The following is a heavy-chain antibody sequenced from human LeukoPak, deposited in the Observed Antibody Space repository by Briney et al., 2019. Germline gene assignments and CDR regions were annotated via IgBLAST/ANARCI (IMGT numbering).Heavy chain of an antibody. CDR1: GGSISSSSYY. J-gene: IGHJ4*02. V-gene: IGHV3-23*01. Sequence: PSETLSLTCTVSGGSISSSSYYWGWIRQAPGKGLEWVSAISGSGGSTYYADSVKGRFTISRDNSKNTLYLQMNSLRAEDTAVYYCAKDPDSSGWYRSSDYWGQGTLVTVSS. D-gene: IGHD6-19*01. CDR3: AKDPDSSGWYRSSDY. CDR2: ISGSGGST.